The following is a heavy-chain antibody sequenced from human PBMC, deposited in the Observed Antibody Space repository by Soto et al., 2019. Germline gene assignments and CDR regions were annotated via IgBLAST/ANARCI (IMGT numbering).Heavy chain of an antibody. Sequence: GGSLRLSCAASGFAFSSYSMNWVRQAPGKGLEWVSSISSSSSYIYYADSVKGRFTISRDNAKNSLYLQMNSLRAEDTAVYYCARIQLGFGAFDFWGQGTLVTVSS. CDR1: GFAFSSYS. V-gene: IGHV3-21*01. D-gene: IGHD3-3*01. CDR3: ARIQLGFGAFDF. J-gene: IGHJ4*02. CDR2: ISSSSSYI.